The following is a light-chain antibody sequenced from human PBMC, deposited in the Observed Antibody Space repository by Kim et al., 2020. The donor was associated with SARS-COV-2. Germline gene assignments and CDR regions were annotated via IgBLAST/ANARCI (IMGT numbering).Light chain of an antibody. Sequence: VTIHSLAKQDHSHLFTLLSPESRKVPQVLSYAASTLQADVPSRFSGIGSGTEFTLTIGSLQTEDVATFYCQKYNRAPWTFGPGTKVDIK. CDR1: DHSHL. CDR2: AAS. V-gene: IGKV1-27*01. J-gene: IGKJ1*01. CDR3: QKYNRAPWT.